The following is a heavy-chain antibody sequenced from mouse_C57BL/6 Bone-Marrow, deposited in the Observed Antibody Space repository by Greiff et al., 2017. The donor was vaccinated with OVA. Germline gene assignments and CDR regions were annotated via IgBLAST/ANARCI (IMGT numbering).Heavy chain of an antibody. V-gene: IGHV1-64*01. CDR2: IHPNSGST. Sequence: VQLQQPGAELVKPGASVKLSCKASGYTFTSYWMHWVKQRPGQGLEWIGMIHPNSGSTNYNEKFKSKATLTVDKSSSTAYIQLSSLTSEDSAVYYCARLNNSNSAWFAYWGQGTLVTVSA. CDR1: GYTFTSYW. D-gene: IGHD2-5*01. CDR3: ARLNNSNSAWFAY. J-gene: IGHJ3*01.